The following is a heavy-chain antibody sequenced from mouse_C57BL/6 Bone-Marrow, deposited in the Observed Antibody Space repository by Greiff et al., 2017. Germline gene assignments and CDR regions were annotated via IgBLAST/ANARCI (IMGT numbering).Heavy chain of an antibody. CDR2: IDPSDSYT. J-gene: IGHJ4*01. CDR1: GYTFTSYW. D-gene: IGHD1-1*01. Sequence: QVHVKQPGAELVMPGASVKLSCKASGYTFTSYWMHWVKQRPGQGLEWIGEIDPSDSYTNYNQKFKGKSTLTVDKSSSTAYMQLSSLTSEDSAVYYCARYYGAMDYWGQGTSVTVSS. CDR3: ARYYGAMDY. V-gene: IGHV1-69*01.